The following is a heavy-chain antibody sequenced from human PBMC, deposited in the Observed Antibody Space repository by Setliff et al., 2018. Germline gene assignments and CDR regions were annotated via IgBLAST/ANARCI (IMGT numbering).Heavy chain of an antibody. CDR2: IGHTGSI. J-gene: IGHJ4*02. D-gene: IGHD2-21*02. CDR1: GYSISSGYI. Sequence: PSETLSLTCTVSGYSISSGYIWGWIRQPPGKGLEWVGNIGHTGSINYNPSLKSRLTISRDTSKNQVSLKLNSVSATDTAVYYCARDLGHGGDSDYWGQGILVTVSS. CDR3: ARDLGHGGDSDY. V-gene: IGHV4-38-2*02.